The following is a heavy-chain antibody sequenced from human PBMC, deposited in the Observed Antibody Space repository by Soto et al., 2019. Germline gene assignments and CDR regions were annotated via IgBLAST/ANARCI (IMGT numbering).Heavy chain of an antibody. V-gene: IGHV1-18*04. Sequence: ASVKVSCKASGYTFTSYGISWVRQAPGQGLEWMGWISPYNGNTNYAQKLQGRVTMTTDTSTTTAYMELSSLRSDDTAMYYCARDREGQWLVPWFDPWGQGTLVTVSS. CDR3: ARDREGQWLVPWFDP. D-gene: IGHD6-19*01. J-gene: IGHJ5*02. CDR1: GYTFTSYG. CDR2: ISPYNGNT.